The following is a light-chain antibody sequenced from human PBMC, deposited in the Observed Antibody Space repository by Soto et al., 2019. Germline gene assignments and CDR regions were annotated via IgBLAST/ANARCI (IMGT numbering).Light chain of an antibody. CDR3: QQYGTSCPT. CDR2: GAF. CDR1: QSVSSNF. Sequence: EIVLTQYPGTLSLSPGERVTISCKASQSVSSNFVAWYKRKPGQAPRLLIYGAFYRATDIPYRFSGSGSRTDFTLTITTLEPEDSAVYYCQQYGTSCPTLGQGTTVDI. J-gene: IGKJ1*01. V-gene: IGKV3-20*01.